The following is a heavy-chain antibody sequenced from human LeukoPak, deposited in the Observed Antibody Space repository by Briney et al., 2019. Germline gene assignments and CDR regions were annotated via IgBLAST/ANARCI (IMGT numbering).Heavy chain of an antibody. V-gene: IGHV4-34*01. D-gene: IGHD4-23*01. Sequence: SETLSLTCAVYGGSFSGYYWSWIRQPPGKGLEWIGEINHSGGTNYNPSLKSRVTISVDTSKNQFSLKLSSVTAADTAVYYCARNSSPYYYYYMDVWGKGTTVTVSS. CDR2: INHSGGT. J-gene: IGHJ6*03. CDR3: ARNSSPYYYYYMDV. CDR1: GGSFSGYY.